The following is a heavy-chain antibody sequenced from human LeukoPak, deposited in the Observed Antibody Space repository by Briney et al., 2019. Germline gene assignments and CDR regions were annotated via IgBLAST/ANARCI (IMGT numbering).Heavy chain of an antibody. D-gene: IGHD2-21*02. V-gene: IGHV3-20*04. CDR1: VFSFADYG. Sequence: GGSLRLSCAAFVFSFADYGISWVRQAPGKGLEWVSGINWNGGSIGHADSVKGRFTISRDIAKNSLYLQMNSLRAEDTALYYCASGMTDNYYYGMDVWGQGTTVTVSS. J-gene: IGHJ6*02. CDR3: ASGMTDNYYYGMDV. CDR2: INWNGGSI.